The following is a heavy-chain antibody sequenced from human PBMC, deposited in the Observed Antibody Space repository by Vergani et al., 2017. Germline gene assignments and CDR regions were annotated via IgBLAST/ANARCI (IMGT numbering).Heavy chain of an antibody. V-gene: IGHV3-72*01. CDR2: TRNKANSYTT. J-gene: IGHJ4*02. CDR3: TAYDSSGYDY. D-gene: IGHD3-22*01. Sequence: EVQLVESGGGLVQPGGSLSLSCAASGFTFSDHYMDWVRQAPGKGLEWVGRTRNKANSYTTEYAASVKGRFTIARDDSKNSLYLKMNSLKTEDTAVYYWTAYDSSGYDYWGQGILVTVSS. CDR1: GFTFSDHY.